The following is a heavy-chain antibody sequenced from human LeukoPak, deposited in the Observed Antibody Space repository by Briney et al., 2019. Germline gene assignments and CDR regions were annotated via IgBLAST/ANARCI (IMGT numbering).Heavy chain of an antibody. V-gene: IGHV3-48*03. D-gene: IGHD1-1*01. J-gene: IGHJ4*02. CDR3: ARTGVSPPDY. CDR2: ISSSGSTI. CDR1: GFTFSSYE. Sequence: PGGSLRLSCAASGFTFSSYEMNWVRQAPGKGLEWVSYISSSGSTIYYADSVKGRFTISRDNAKNSLYLQMNSLRAEDTAVYYCARTGVSPPDYWGQGTLVTVSS.